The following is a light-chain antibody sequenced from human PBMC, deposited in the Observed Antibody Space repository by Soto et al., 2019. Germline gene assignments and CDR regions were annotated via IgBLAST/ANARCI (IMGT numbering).Light chain of an antibody. J-gene: IGLJ3*02. Sequence: QSALTQPASVSGSPGQSITISCTGRSSDVGSDRLASWHQQYAGKAPKVLIYEGSKGPSGVSNRFSGSKSGNTASLTISGHQAEDEADYYCCSYAGRSNLVFAAGTKLTV. V-gene: IGLV2-23*01. CDR1: SSDVGSDRL. CDR2: EGS. CDR3: CSYAGRSNLV.